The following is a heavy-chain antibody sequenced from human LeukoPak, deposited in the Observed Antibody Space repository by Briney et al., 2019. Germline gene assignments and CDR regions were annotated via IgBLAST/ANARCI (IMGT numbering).Heavy chain of an antibody. D-gene: IGHD6-6*01. CDR3: ARTYSSSAPYYYYGMDV. CDR2: IYPGDSDT. CDR1: GYSFTSYW. Sequence: GESLKISCKGSGYSFTSYWIGWVRQMPGKGLEWMGIIYPGDSDTRYSPSFQGQVTISADKSISTAYLQWSSLKASDTAMYYCARTYSSSAPYYYYGMDVWGQGNTVTVSS. V-gene: IGHV5-51*01. J-gene: IGHJ6*02.